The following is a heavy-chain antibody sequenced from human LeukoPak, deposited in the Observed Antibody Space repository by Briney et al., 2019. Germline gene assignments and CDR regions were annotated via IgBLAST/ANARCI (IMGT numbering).Heavy chain of an antibody. V-gene: IGHV4-61*02. CDR2: IYTSGST. Sequence: PSETLSLTCTVSGGSISSGSYYWSWIRQPAGKGLEWIGRIYTSGSTNYNPSLKSRVTISVDTSKNQFSLKLSSVTAADTAVYCCARVGTQNYDFWSEGYYMDVWGKGTTVTVSS. D-gene: IGHD3-3*01. CDR3: ARVGTQNYDFWSEGYYMDV. CDR1: GGSISSGSYY. J-gene: IGHJ6*03.